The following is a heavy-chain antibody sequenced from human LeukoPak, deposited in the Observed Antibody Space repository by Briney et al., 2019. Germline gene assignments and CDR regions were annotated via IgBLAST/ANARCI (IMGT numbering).Heavy chain of an antibody. V-gene: IGHV4-4*09. Sequence: PSETLSLTCTVSGGSISSYYWSWIRQPPGKGLEWIGYIYTSGSTNYNPSLKSRVAISVDTSKNQFSLKLSSVTAADTAVYYCARSLEGGGYYYMDVWGKGTTVTVSS. CDR2: IYTSGST. J-gene: IGHJ6*03. CDR1: GGSISSYY. D-gene: IGHD3-3*01. CDR3: ARSLEGGGYYYMDV.